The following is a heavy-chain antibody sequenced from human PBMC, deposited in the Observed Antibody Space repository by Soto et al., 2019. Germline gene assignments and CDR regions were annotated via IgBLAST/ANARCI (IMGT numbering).Heavy chain of an antibody. Sequence: GAAVKPTCEASGYTFTSYGISWVRQAPGQGLEWMGWISAYNGNTNYAQKLQGRVTMTTDTSTSTAYMELRSLRSDDTAVYYCARTRSLLRSCTDLGCARLYWG. J-gene: IGHJ4*01. D-gene: IGHD1-26*01. CDR2: ISAYNGNT. CDR1: GYTFTSYG. V-gene: IGHV1-18*01. CDR3: ARTRSLLRSCTDLGCARLY.